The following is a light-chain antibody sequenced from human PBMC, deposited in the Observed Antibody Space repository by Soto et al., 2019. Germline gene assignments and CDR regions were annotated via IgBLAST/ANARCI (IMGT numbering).Light chain of an antibody. Sequence: QSALTQPASVSGSPGQSITISCTGTSSDVGSYNLVSWYQQHPGKAPILVIYEGGRRPSGVSNRFSGSKSGTPASLTISGLQAEDEADYYCCSYAGRYTWVFGGGTKLTVL. V-gene: IGLV2-23*01. CDR1: SSDVGSYNL. CDR2: EGG. CDR3: CSYAGRYTWV. J-gene: IGLJ3*02.